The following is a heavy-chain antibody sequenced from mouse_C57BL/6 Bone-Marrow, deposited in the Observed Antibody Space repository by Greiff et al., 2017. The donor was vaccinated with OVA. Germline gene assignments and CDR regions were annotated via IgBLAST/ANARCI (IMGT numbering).Heavy chain of an antibody. CDR3: TSLRYYDGSSPWFAY. D-gene: IGHD1-1*01. J-gene: IGHJ3*01. CDR2: IRNKANNHAT. CDR1: GFTFSDAW. V-gene: IGHV6-6*01. Sequence: EVKVEESGGGLVQPGGSMKLSCAASGFTFSDAWMDWVRQSPEKGLEWVAEIRNKANNHATYYAESVTGRFTISTDDSKSSVYLQMNSLRAEDTGIYYFTSLRYYDGSSPWFAYWGQGTLVTVSA.